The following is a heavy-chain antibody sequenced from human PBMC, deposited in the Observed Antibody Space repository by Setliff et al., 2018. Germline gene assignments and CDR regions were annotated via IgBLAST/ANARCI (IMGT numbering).Heavy chain of an antibody. J-gene: IGHJ6*03. V-gene: IGHV4-59*08. CDR2: IYHSGSA. CDR1: GGPISSYY. D-gene: IGHD3-16*01. CDR3: ARQYYNYIWGSSDYYYYMDV. Sequence: PSETLSLTCTVSGGPISSYYWSWIRQPAGKGLEWIGHIYHSGSAYYNPSLGSRVTISVDTSRNQSYLKVDSVTAADTAVYYCARQYYNYIWGSSDYYYYMDVWGKGTTVTVSS.